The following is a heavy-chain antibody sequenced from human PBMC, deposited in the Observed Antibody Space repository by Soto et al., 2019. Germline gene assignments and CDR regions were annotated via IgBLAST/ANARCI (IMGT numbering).Heavy chain of an antibody. J-gene: IGHJ4*02. CDR3: ASQSSEWLLFAS. CDR1: GFTFSSYS. CDR2: ISSSSSTI. D-gene: IGHD5-12*01. Sequence: PGGSLRLSCAASGFTFSSYSMNWVRQAPGKGLEWVSYISSSSSTIYYADSVKGRFTISRDNAENSLYLQMNSLRAEDTAVYYCASQSSEWLLFASWGQGTLVTVSS. V-gene: IGHV3-48*01.